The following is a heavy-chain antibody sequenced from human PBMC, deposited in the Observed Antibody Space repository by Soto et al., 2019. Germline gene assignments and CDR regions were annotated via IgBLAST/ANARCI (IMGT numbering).Heavy chain of an antibody. J-gene: IGHJ4*02. CDR1: GFTFSSYA. D-gene: IGHD3-22*01. CDR2: ISYDGSNK. CDR3: ARATGDYYDSSGYPLYYFDY. V-gene: IGHV3-30-3*01. Sequence: GGSLRLSCAASGFTFSSYAMHWVRQAPGKGLEWVAVISYDGSNKYYADSVKGRFTISRDNSKNTLYLQMNSLRAEDTAVYYCARATGDYYDSSGYPLYYFDYWGQGTLVTVSS.